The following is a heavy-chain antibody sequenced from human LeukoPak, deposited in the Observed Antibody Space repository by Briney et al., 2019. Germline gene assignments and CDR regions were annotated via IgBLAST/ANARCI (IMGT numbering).Heavy chain of an antibody. V-gene: IGHV3-23*01. D-gene: IGHD6-13*01. CDR3: AKAHSSSWYYFDY. CDR1: GFTFSSYA. Sequence: GGSLRLSCAASGFTFSSYAMSWVRQAPGKGLEWVSAISGSGGSTCYADSVKGRFTISRDNSKNTLYLQMNSLRAEDTAVYYCAKAHSSSWYYFDYWGQGTLVTVSS. CDR2: ISGSGGST. J-gene: IGHJ4*02.